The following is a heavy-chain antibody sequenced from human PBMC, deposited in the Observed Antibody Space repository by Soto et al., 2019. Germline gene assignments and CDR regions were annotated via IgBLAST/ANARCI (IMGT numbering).Heavy chain of an antibody. CDR1: GGTFSSYT. D-gene: IGHD5-18*01. V-gene: IGHV1-69*08. CDR3: ARESENTAPAYYYYGMDV. J-gene: IGHJ6*02. CDR2: IIPILGIA. Sequence: QVQLVQSGAEVKKPGSSVKVSCKASGGTFSSYTISWVRQAPGQGLEWMGRIIPILGIANYAQKFQGRVTITADKSTSTAYMELSSLRSEDTAVYYWARESENTAPAYYYYGMDVWGQGTTVPVSS.